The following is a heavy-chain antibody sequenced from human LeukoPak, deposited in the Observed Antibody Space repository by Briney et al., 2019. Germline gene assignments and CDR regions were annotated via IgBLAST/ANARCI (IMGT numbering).Heavy chain of an antibody. V-gene: IGHV5-51*01. J-gene: IGHJ4*02. CDR1: GSIFTSYW. CDR2: MYPGDSDT. CDR3: ARIIAVAGTKWFDY. Sequence: GESLQISCKSSGSIFTSYWIGWVRQMPGKGLEWVGIMYPGDSDTRYSPSFQGQITISADKSISTVYLQWSSLKASDTAMYYCARIIAVAGTKWFDYWGQGTLVTVSS. D-gene: IGHD6-19*01.